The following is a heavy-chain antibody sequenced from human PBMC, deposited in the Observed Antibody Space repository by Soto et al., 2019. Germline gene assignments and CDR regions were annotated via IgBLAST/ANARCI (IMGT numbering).Heavy chain of an antibody. CDR2: ISAYNGNT. V-gene: IGHV1-18*01. CDR1: GYTFTSYG. Sequence: ASVKVSCKASGYTFTSYGISWVRQAPGQGLEWMGWISAYNGNTNYAQKLQGRVTMTTDTSTSTAYMELRSLRSDDTAVYYCAGDHLDTVMVKFDYWGQGTLVPVSS. CDR3: AGDHLDTVMVKFDY. J-gene: IGHJ4*02. D-gene: IGHD5-18*01.